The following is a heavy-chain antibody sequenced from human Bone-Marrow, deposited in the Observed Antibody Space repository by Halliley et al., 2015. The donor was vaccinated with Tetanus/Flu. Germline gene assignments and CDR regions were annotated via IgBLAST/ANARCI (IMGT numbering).Heavy chain of an antibody. V-gene: IGHV3-21*01. CDR3: AREWASGSGSYYPNY. D-gene: IGHD3-10*01. CDR2: ITTTRSNK. J-gene: IGHJ4*02. Sequence: ITTTRSNKDSPDPVKGRFTISRDNAKNSLSLQMNSLTVEDTAVYYCAREWASGSGSYYPNYPGQGTLLTVSS.